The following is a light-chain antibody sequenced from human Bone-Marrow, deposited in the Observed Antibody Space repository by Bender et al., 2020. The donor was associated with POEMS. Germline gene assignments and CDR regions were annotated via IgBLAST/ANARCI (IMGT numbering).Light chain of an antibody. Sequence: QSALTQPASVSGSPGQSITISCTGASSDVGDYNYVSWYQQHPGKAPKLMIFDVTNRPSGVPDRFSGSKSGNTASLTVSGLQAEDEADYYCSSYAASNKLLFGGGTKLTVL. V-gene: IGLV2-8*01. CDR1: SSDVGDYNY. J-gene: IGLJ2*01. CDR2: DVT. CDR3: SSYAASNKLL.